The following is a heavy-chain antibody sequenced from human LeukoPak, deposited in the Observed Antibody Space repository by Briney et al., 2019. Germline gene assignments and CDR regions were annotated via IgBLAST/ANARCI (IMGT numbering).Heavy chain of an antibody. CDR2: IYYSGST. J-gene: IGHJ3*02. D-gene: IGHD6-13*01. CDR1: GGSISSGGYY. V-gene: IGHV4-31*03. Sequence: SETLSLTCTVSGGSISSGGYYWSWIRQHPGKGLEWIGYIYYSGSTYYNPSLKSRVTISVDTSKNQFSLKLSSVTAADTAVYYCARSRVSPPRRAFDIWGQGTMVTVSS. CDR3: ARSRVSPPRRAFDI.